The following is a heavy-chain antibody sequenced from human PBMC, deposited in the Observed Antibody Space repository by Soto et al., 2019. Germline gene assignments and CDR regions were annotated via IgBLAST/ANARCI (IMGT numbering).Heavy chain of an antibody. Sequence: ASVKVSCKTSGYIFTGHYLHWLRQAPGQGLEWMGWISPNNGDTDYAQKFQGRVTMTRETSMNTAYMDLSGLTFDDTAVYYCARGGCMTVAVKIAFDIWGQGTMVTVSS. CDR2: ISPNNGDT. V-gene: IGHV1-2*02. J-gene: IGHJ3*02. D-gene: IGHD3-22*01. CDR1: GYIFTGHY. CDR3: ARGGCMTVAVKIAFDI.